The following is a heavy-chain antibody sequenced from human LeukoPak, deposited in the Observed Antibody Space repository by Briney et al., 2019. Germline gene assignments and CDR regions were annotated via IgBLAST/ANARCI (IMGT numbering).Heavy chain of an antibody. CDR2: IYYSGST. J-gene: IGHJ3*02. D-gene: IGHD4-17*01. Sequence: SETLSLTCTVSGGSISSSSYYWGWIRQPPGKGLEWIGSIYYSGSTYYNPSLKSRVTISVDTSKNQFSLKLSSVTAADTAVYYCARESYAYDAFDIWGQGTMVTVSS. CDR1: GGSISSSSYY. V-gene: IGHV4-39*07. CDR3: ARESYAYDAFDI.